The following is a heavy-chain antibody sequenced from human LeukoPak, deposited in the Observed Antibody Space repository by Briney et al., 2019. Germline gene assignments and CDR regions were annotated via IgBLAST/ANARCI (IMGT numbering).Heavy chain of an antibody. D-gene: IGHD3-22*01. CDR3: ASNYYDSSGYFDY. V-gene: IGHV3-66*01. Sequence: GGSLRLSCAASGFTVSSNYMSWVRQAPGKGLEWVSVIYSGGSTYYADSVKGRFTISRDNSKNMLYLQMNSLRAEDTAVYYCASNYYDSSGYFDYWGQGTLVTVSS. J-gene: IGHJ4*02. CDR1: GFTVSSNY. CDR2: IYSGGST.